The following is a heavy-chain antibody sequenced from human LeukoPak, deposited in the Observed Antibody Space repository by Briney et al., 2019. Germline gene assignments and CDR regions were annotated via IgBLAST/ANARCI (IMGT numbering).Heavy chain of an antibody. V-gene: IGHV3-21*01. Sequence: GGSLRLSCAASGFTFTSYTMNWVRQAPGKGLEWVSDISSSGSYIDYADSVKGRFTISRDNAKNSLYLQMNSLRDEDTAVYYCARDHSSSWTFDYWGQGTLVTVSS. D-gene: IGHD6-13*01. J-gene: IGHJ4*02. CDR3: ARDHSSSWTFDY. CDR1: GFTFTSYT. CDR2: ISSSGSYI.